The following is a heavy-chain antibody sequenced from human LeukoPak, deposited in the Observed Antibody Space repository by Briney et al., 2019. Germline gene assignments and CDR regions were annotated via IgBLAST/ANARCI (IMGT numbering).Heavy chain of an antibody. CDR3: ARLSSSWYQDWYFDL. CDR2: IYYSGST. V-gene: IGHV4-61*05. Sequence: TPSETLSLTCTVSGGSISSSSYYWGWIRQPPGKGLEWIGYIYYSGSTNYNPSLKSRVIMSVDTSKNQFSLKLSSVTAADTAVYYCARLSSSWYQDWYFDLRGRGTLVTVSS. D-gene: IGHD6-13*01. J-gene: IGHJ2*01. CDR1: GGSISSSSYY.